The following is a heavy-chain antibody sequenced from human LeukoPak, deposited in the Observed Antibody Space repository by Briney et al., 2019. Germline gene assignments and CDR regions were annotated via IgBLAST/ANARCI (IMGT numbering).Heavy chain of an antibody. CDR3: ARVGLAAVRRYFDY. J-gene: IGHJ4*02. D-gene: IGHD6-13*01. V-gene: IGHV4-34*01. CDR1: GGSFSGYY. Sequence: ETLSLTCAVYGGSFSGYYWSWIRQPPGKGLEWIGHIHYSGSTYYNPSLKSRVTISIDTSKNQFSLKLNSVTAADTAVYYCARVGLAAVRRYFDYWGQGTLVTVSS. CDR2: IHYSGST.